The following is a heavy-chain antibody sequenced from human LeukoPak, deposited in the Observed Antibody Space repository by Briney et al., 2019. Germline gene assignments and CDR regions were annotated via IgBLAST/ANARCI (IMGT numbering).Heavy chain of an antibody. CDR3: AREYGSGSYTHFDY. D-gene: IGHD3-10*01. CDR1: GFTFRTYW. CDR2: IWYDGSNK. J-gene: IGHJ4*02. V-gene: IGHV3-33*08. Sequence: GGSLRLSCAASGFTFRTYWMSWVRQAPGKGLEWVAVIWYDGSNKYYADSVKGRFTTSRDNSKNTLYLQMNSLRAEDTAVYYCAREYGSGSYTHFDYWGQGTLVTVYS.